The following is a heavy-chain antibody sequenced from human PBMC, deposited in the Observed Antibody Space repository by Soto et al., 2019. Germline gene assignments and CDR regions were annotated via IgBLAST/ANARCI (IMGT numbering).Heavy chain of an antibody. V-gene: IGHV1-2*02. J-gene: IGHJ5*02. Sequence: QVQLVQSGAEVKKPGASVQISCTASGYNFTGYFMHWVRQAPGQGLEWMGWINPNSGGTQYAERFLGRVTMTRDTSISTVYMQLTRLRSDDTAVYYCARANDYCTDTFCPRPGFDPWGQGTQVTVSS. CDR2: INPNSGGT. CDR3: ARANDYCTDTFCPRPGFDP. D-gene: IGHD2-8*02. CDR1: GYNFTGYF.